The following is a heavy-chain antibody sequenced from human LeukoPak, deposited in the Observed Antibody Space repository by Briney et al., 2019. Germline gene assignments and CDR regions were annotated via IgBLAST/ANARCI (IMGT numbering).Heavy chain of an antibody. Sequence: KPSETLSLTCAVSGYSLSSGYYWGWIRQPPGEGLEWIGSIYHSGSTYYNPSLKSRVTISVDTSKNQFSLKLSSVTAADTAVYYCARRSSSWFPFDYWGQGTLVTVSS. CDR2: IYHSGST. J-gene: IGHJ4*02. D-gene: IGHD6-13*01. CDR3: ARRSSSWFPFDY. V-gene: IGHV4-38-2*01. CDR1: GYSLSSGYY.